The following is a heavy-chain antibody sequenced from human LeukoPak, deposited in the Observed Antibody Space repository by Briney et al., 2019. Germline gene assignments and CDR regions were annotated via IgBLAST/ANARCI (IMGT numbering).Heavy chain of an antibody. CDR3: AREGDPPGFYYYHHMDV. Sequence: GGSLRLSCAASGFDFSIYAIDWVRQAPGRGLEWISSISSGSSFQNYADSVKGRFTISRDNAKNSVYLQMNRLRAEDTAVYFCAREGDPPGFYYYHHMDVWGKGTTVTVSS. CDR2: ISSGSSFQ. D-gene: IGHD3-16*01. J-gene: IGHJ6*03. CDR1: GFDFSIYA. V-gene: IGHV3-21*01.